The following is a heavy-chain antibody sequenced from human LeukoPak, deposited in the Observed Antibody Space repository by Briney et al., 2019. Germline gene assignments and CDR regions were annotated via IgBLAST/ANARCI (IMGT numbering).Heavy chain of an antibody. J-gene: IGHJ4*02. V-gene: IGHV3-33*06. D-gene: IGHD1/OR15-1a*01. CDR2: IWYDGSNK. CDR1: GFTFSSYG. Sequence: GGSLRLSCAASGFTFSSYGMHWVRQAPGKGLEWVAVIWYDGSNKYYADSVKGRFTISRDNSKNTLYLQMNSLRAEDTAVYYCAKDSPSRTATTEIPVDYWGQGTLVTVSS. CDR3: AKDSPSRTATTEIPVDY.